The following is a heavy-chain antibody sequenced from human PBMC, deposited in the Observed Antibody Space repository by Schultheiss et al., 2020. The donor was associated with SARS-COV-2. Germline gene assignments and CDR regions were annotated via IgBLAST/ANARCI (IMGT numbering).Heavy chain of an antibody. Sequence: GGSLRLSCAASGFTFSSYSMNWVRQAPGKGLEWVSSISSSSSYIYYADSVKGRFTISSDNAKNSLYLQMNSLRSEDKAVYYCARDPGYSYGLGDWGQGTLVTVSS. CDR3: ARDPGYSYGLGD. CDR2: ISSSSSYI. V-gene: IGHV3-21*01. D-gene: IGHD5-18*01. CDR1: GFTFSSYS. J-gene: IGHJ4*02.